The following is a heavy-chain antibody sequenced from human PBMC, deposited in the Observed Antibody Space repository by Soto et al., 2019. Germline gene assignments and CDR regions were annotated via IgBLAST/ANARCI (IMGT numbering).Heavy chain of an antibody. CDR3: ARVWGGAFDI. V-gene: IGHV4-59*01. CDR2: IYYSGST. CDR1: GGSLSGYY. J-gene: IGHJ3*02. Sequence: ETLSLTCAVYGGSLSGYYWSWIRQPPGKGLEWIGYIYYSGSTNYNPSLKSRVTISVDTSKNQFSLKLSSVTAADTAVYYCARVWGGAFDIWGQGTMVTVSS. D-gene: IGHD3-10*01.